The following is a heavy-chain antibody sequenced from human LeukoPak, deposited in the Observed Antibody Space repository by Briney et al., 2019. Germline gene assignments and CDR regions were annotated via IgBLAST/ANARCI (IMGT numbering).Heavy chain of an antibody. J-gene: IGHJ4*02. D-gene: IGHD3-16*01. CDR3: AWGEAHYFDY. CDR2: IYSGGST. Sequence: GGSLRLSCAASGFTFSSYGMHWVRQAPGKGLEWVSVIYSGGSTYYADSVKGRFTISRDSSKNTLYLQMNSLRAEDTAVYYCAWGEAHYFDYWGQGTLVTVSS. V-gene: IGHV3-66*01. CDR1: GFTFSSYG.